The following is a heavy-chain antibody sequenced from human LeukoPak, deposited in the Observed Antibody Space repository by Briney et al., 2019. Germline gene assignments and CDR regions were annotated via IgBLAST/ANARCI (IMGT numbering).Heavy chain of an antibody. CDR1: GFTFRHYY. CDR3: ARGDGYYFSF. V-gene: IGHV3-7*03. CDR2: IREDGSDD. J-gene: IGHJ4*02. Sequence: GGSLRLSCAASGFTFRHYYMNWVRLAPGKGLAWVANIREDGSDDTYEASVKGRFTISRDNARNSLFLQMNSLRAEDTAVYYCARGDGYYFSFWGQGTPVTVSS.